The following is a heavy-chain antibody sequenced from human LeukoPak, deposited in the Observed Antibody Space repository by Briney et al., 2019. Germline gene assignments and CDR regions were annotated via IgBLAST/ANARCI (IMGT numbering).Heavy chain of an antibody. Sequence: GGSLRLSCAASGFTFSSYGMHWVRQAPGKGLEWVAYIRYDGSNKYYEDSMKGRFTISRGNSKNTLYLEVISLTAEDTAVYYCAKDDAWLRFGEWSQGTLVTVSS. CDR2: IRYDGSNK. J-gene: IGHJ4*02. CDR3: AKDDAWLRFGE. D-gene: IGHD3-10*01. CDR1: GFTFSSYG. V-gene: IGHV3-30*02.